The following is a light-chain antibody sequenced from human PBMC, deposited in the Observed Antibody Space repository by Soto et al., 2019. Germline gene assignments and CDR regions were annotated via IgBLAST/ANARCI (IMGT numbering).Light chain of an antibody. CDR3: CSYAGTFYV. CDR1: SSDFGGYNY. Sequence: QSLLTQPRSVSGSPGQSVTISCTGTSSDFGGYNYVSWYQHHPGKAPKLMIYDVSERPSGVPDRFSGSKSGNTASLTISVLQAEDEADYYCCSYAGTFYVFGTGTKVTVL. V-gene: IGLV2-11*01. CDR2: DVS. J-gene: IGLJ1*01.